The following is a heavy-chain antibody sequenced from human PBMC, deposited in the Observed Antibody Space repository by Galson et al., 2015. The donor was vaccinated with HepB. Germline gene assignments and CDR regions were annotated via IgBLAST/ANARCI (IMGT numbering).Heavy chain of an antibody. CDR3: VRGYYYDSSGYSYVVYN. Sequence: SLRLSCAASGFTFSSYAMHWVRQAPGKGLEWVAVISYDGINKYYADSVKGRFTISRDNSKNTLYLQMNSLRAEDTAVYYCVRGYYYDSSGYSYVVYNWGQGTLVTVSS. D-gene: IGHD3-22*01. CDR2: ISYDGINK. CDR1: GFTFSSYA. J-gene: IGHJ4*02. V-gene: IGHV3-33*01.